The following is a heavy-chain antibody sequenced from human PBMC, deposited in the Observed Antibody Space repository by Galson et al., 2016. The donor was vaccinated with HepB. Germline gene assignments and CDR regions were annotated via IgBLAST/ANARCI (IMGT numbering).Heavy chain of an antibody. Sequence: QVQLQESGPGLVKPSETLSLMCTVSGDSVSSGKYYWSWIRQPPGKGLEWMWDLPYSGTPNSNPSLKSRVTLSMDRSKSQFSLKLSSVTAADTALYYCARSLDNPGYHRIVWGQGTLVTVSS. CDR3: ARSLDNPGYHRIV. V-gene: IGHV4-61*01. D-gene: IGHD1-14*01. CDR2: LPYSGTP. CDR1: GDSVSSGKYY. J-gene: IGHJ4*02.